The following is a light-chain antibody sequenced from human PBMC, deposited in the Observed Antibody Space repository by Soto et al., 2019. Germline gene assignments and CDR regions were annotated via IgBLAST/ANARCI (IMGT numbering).Light chain of an antibody. CDR3: SSSAGSNNFVV. J-gene: IGLJ2*01. CDR2: EVT. CDR1: SSDVGGYNY. Sequence: QSALTQPPSASGSPGQSVTISCTGTSSDVGGYNYVTWYQQHPGKAPKLIIYEVTKRPSGVPDRFSGSKSGNTASRTVSGRQPEDEADYGCSSSAGSNNFVVFGGGIKLTVL. V-gene: IGLV2-8*01.